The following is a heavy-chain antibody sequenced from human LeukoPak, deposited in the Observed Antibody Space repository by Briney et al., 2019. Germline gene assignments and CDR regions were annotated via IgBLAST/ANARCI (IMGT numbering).Heavy chain of an antibody. J-gene: IGHJ4*02. D-gene: IGHD3-10*01. Sequence: GGSLRLSCTASGFTFSDYYMSWIRQAPGKGLEWVSYISSSSSYTNYADSVKGRFTISRDNAKNSLYLQMNSLRAEDTAVYYCAREGTAGFGELSIWGQGTLVTVSS. CDR3: AREGTAGFGELSI. CDR1: GFTFSDYY. CDR2: ISSSSSYT. V-gene: IGHV3-11*06.